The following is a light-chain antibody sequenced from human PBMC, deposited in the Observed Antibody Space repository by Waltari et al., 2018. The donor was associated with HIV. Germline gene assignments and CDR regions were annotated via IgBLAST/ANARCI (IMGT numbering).Light chain of an antibody. CDR3: ETWDKNSRV. CDR1: TAHSHNI. CDR2: LDGSGTY. J-gene: IGLJ2*01. V-gene: IGLV4-60*03. Sequence: QPAVTQSSSASASLGSSVTLTCTLTTAHSHNIIAWPQQQPGKAPRFLMKLDGSGTYNKGSGVPDRFSGSSSVAARYLTISKLQSEDEADYYCETWDKNSRVFGGGTKLTVL.